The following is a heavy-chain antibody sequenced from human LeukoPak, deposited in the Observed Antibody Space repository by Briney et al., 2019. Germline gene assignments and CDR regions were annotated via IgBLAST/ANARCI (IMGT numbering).Heavy chain of an antibody. CDR1: GGSISSYY. D-gene: IGHD2-2*01. V-gene: IGHV4-4*07. CDR3: AREVQGALDCSSTSCYGGYYYYYFMDV. Sequence: SETLSLTCTVSGGSISSYYWSWIRQPAGKGLEWIGRIYTSGSTNYNPSLKSRVTMSVDTSKNQFSLKLSSVTAADTAVYYCAREVQGALDCSSTSCYGGYYYYYFMDVWGKGTTVTVSS. CDR2: IYTSGST. J-gene: IGHJ6*03.